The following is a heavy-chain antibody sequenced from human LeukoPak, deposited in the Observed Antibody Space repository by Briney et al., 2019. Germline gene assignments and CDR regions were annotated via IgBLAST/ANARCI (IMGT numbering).Heavy chain of an antibody. D-gene: IGHD2-15*01. J-gene: IGHJ5*02. CDR3: ARDHGYCSGGSCYLNWFDP. CDR1: GGSISSYY. V-gene: IGHV4-59*12. CDR2: IYYSGST. Sequence: SETLSLTCTVSGGSISSYYWRWIRQPPGKGLEWIGYIYYSGSTYYNPSLKSRVTISVDTSKNQFSLKLSSVTAADTAVYYCARDHGYCSGGSCYLNWFDPWGQGILVTVSS.